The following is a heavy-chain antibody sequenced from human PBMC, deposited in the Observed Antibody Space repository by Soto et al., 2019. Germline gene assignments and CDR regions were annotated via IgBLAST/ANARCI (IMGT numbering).Heavy chain of an antibody. CDR2: IFHSGST. J-gene: IGHJ5*02. CDR1: GFSISSGHY. D-gene: IGHD1-26*01. V-gene: IGHV4-38-2*01. CDR3: GRVGLGPHNWLDP. Sequence: SETLSLTCGVSGFSISSGHYWGWVRQPPGKGLEWIGSIFHSGSTYYTPSLKSRVTMSVDRSRNQFSLKLSSVTAADTAIYYCGRVGLGPHNWLDPWGQGTLATVSS.